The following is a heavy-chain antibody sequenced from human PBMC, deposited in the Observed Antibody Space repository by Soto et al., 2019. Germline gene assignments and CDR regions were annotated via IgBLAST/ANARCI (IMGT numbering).Heavy chain of an antibody. CDR1: GFTFSRDW. Sequence: PGGSLRLSCTLSGFTFSRDWMAWVRQAPGKGLEWVANMRPDESEKYYVDSVRGRFTFSRDGAENSLHLQMDSLRAEDTALYYCARYGFANGLDLWGQGTTVTVSS. J-gene: IGHJ6*02. D-gene: IGHD3-10*01. CDR3: ARYGFANGLDL. CDR2: MRPDESEK. V-gene: IGHV3-7*03.